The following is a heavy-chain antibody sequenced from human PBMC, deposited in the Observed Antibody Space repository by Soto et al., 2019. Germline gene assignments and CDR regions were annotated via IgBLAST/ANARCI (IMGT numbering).Heavy chain of an antibody. J-gene: IGHJ4*02. CDR1: GFTFSHHS. CDR3: VXVSGYCTGGSCFSYFDY. CDR2: ISGSGGNI. D-gene: IGHD2-15*01. Sequence: PGGSLRLSCSGSGFTFSHHSLYWVRQPPGKGLQCVSSISGSGGNIYYAESVKGRFTISRDNSKNTLYLQMTSLSSEDSAVYYCVXVSGYCTGGSCFSYFDYWGPGTPVTVSS. V-gene: IGHV3-64D*06.